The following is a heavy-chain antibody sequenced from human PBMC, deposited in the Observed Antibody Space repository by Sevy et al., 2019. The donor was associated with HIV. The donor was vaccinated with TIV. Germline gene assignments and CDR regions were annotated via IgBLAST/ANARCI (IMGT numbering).Heavy chain of an antibody. Sequence: GGSLRLSCAASGFTFSSYAMSWVRQAPGKGLEWVSSFTGSGTNTFYADSVTGRFIITRDNSKNTLYLQMNSLRAEDTAVYYCAKDSILVAGHFDYWGQGTLVTVSS. CDR2: FTGSGTNT. D-gene: IGHD6-19*01. CDR1: GFTFSSYA. J-gene: IGHJ4*02. CDR3: AKDSILVAGHFDY. V-gene: IGHV3-23*01.